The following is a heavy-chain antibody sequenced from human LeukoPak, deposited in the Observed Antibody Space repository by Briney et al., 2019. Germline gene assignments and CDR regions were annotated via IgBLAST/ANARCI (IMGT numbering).Heavy chain of an antibody. J-gene: IGHJ4*02. D-gene: IGHD1-20*01. CDR1: GYTFTGYY. CDR2: INPNSGGT. V-gene: IGHV1-2*02. Sequence: ASVTVSCKASGYTFTGYYMHWVRQAPGQGLEWMGWINPNSGGTNYAQKFQGRVTMTRDTSITTAYMELSTLRSDDTAVYYCARGSYWNNWNLYYFDYWGQGTLVTVSS. CDR3: ARGSYWNNWNLYYFDY.